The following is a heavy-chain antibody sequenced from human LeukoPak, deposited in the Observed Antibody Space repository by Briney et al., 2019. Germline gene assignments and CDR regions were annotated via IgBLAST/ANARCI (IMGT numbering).Heavy chain of an antibody. J-gene: IGHJ4*02. V-gene: IGHV3-20*04. CDR3: ARGRGSGTHDY. CDR1: GFTFDDYG. D-gene: IGHD3-3*01. CDR2: INWNGDST. Sequence: PGGSLRLSCAASGFTFDDYGMSWVRQAPGRGLEWVSGINWNGDSTGYADSVKGRFTISRDNAKNSLYLQMNSLRVEDTAVYYCARGRGSGTHDYWGQGTLVTVSS.